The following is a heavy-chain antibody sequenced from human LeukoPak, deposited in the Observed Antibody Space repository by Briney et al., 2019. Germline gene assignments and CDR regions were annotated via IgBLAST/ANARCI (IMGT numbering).Heavy chain of an antibody. CDR3: ARGQGTVTTH. Sequence: SETLSLTCAVSGGSFSAYYWTWIRQPPGKGLEWIGEINHSGSANYNPSLKSRVTISLDTSKNQFSLRLSSVTAADTAVYYCARGQGTVTTHWGQGTLVTVSS. D-gene: IGHD4-17*01. V-gene: IGHV4-34*01. CDR2: INHSGSA. J-gene: IGHJ4*02. CDR1: GGSFSAYY.